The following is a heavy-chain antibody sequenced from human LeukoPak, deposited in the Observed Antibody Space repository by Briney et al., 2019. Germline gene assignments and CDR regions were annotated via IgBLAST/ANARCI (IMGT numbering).Heavy chain of an antibody. D-gene: IGHD5-24*01. J-gene: IGHJ4*02. V-gene: IGHV3-49*04. CDR1: GFTFGDYA. CDR2: IRITAYGGTT. CDR3: TRGEMATTPHYSDY. Sequence: PGRSLRLSCTASGFTFGDYAMSWVRQAPGKGLEWVGFIRITAYGGTTEYAASVKGRFIISRDDYKSIAYLQMNSLKTEDTAMYFCTRGEMATTPHYSDYWGQGTLVTVSS.